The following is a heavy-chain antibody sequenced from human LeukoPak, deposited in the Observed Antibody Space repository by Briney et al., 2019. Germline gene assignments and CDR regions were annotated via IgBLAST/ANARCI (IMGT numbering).Heavy chain of an antibody. CDR2: IRSTANGYAT. V-gene: IGHV3-73*01. J-gene: IGHJ4*02. Sequence: GGSLSLSCAASGFTFSGSPVQWVRQASGEGGEWGGCIRSTANGYATAYAASVKGRFTISRDESKNTAYPQMDSRKTGDTAVYYCTGNYYGSGSYADFDDWGQGTLVTVSS. D-gene: IGHD3-10*01. CDR1: GFTFSGSP. CDR3: TGNYYGSGSYADFDD.